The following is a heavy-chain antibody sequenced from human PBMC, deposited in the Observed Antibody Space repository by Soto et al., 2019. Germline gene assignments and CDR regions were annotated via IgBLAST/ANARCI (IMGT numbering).Heavy chain of an antibody. CDR3: ARDGAVSGIINFDN. J-gene: IGHJ4*01. CDR2: INGGTGNT. V-gene: IGHV1-3*01. D-gene: IGHD6-19*01. Sequence: GASVKVSCKSSGYTFTNYAIHWVRQAPGQRHEWMGWINGGTGNTKYSPKFQARVTLTRDTSASTAYMELSSLRSEDTAVYYCARDGAVSGIINFDNWGHGTLVTVSS. CDR1: GYTFTNYA.